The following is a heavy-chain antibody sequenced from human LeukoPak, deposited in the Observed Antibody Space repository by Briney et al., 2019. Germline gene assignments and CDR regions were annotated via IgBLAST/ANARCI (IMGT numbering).Heavy chain of an antibody. CDR2: ISAYNGNT. CDR3: ARHRRYYDSSGYLYYFDY. Sequence: GASVKVSCKASGYTFTSYGISWVRQAPGQGIEWMGWISAYNGNTNYAQKLPGRVTMTTDTSTSTAYMELRSLRSDDTAVYYCARHRRYYDSSGYLYYFDYWGQGTLVTVSS. CDR1: GYTFTSYG. V-gene: IGHV1-18*01. D-gene: IGHD3-22*01. J-gene: IGHJ4*02.